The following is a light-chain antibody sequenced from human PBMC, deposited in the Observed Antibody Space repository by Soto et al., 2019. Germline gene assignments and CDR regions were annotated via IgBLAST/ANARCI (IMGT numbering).Light chain of an antibody. V-gene: IGKV3-20*01. CDR2: SAS. CDR3: QQYGSSPT. Sequence: ELVLTQSPGTLSLSPGERATLSCRASQSVSSGYLAWYQQKPGQAPRLLIYSASSRASGIPDRFRGSGSGTDFTLTISRLEPEDFAVYYCQQYGSSPTFGQGTKVDIK. CDR1: QSVSSGY. J-gene: IGKJ1*01.